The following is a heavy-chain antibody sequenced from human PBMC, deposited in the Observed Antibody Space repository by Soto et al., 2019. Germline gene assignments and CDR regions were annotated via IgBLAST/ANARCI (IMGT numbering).Heavy chain of an antibody. CDR1: GGSISSGGYY. CDR3: ARDGLGYYDSSGYYSGPDAFDI. V-gene: IGHV4-31*03. CDR2: IYYSGST. J-gene: IGHJ3*02. D-gene: IGHD3-22*01. Sequence: SETLSLTCTVSGGSISSGGYYWSWIRQHPGKGLEWIGYIYYSGSTYYNPSLKSRVTISVDTSKNQFSLELSSVTAADTAVYYCARDGLGYYDSSGYYSGPDAFDIWGQGTMVTVSS.